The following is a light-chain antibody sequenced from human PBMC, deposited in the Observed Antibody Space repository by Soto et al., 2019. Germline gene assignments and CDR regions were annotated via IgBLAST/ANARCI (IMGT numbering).Light chain of an antibody. V-gene: IGKV1-5*01. CDR3: QHHNSYSQT. CDR2: GAS. Sequence: DIQMTQSPPTLSASVGARVTITCRASQSIRHYLAWYQQMPGKAPKLLIYGASTLQSGVTSRFSGSGSGTEFTLTISSLQPDDFGTYFCQHHNSYSQTFGQGTKVEIK. CDR1: QSIRHY. J-gene: IGKJ1*01.